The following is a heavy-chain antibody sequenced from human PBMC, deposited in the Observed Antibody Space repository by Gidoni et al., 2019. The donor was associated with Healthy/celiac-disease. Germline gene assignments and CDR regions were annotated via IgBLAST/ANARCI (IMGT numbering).Heavy chain of an antibody. J-gene: IGHJ5*02. CDR3: ARGVCRITIFGVVQIFDP. CDR1: GGSLSSYY. D-gene: IGHD3-3*01. V-gene: IGHV4-4*07. CDR2: IYTSGST. Sequence: QVQLQESGPGLVKPSETLSLTCTVSGGSLSSYYWIWIRQPAGKGLDWIVRIYTSGSTNYNPSRKSRVTMSVDTSKNQFSLKLSSVTAADTAVYYCARGVCRITIFGVVQIFDPWGQGTLVTVSS.